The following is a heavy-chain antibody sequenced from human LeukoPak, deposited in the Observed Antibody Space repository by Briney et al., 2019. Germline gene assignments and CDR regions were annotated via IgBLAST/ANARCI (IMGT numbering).Heavy chain of an antibody. CDR1: GFTFSSYS. J-gene: IGHJ4*02. V-gene: IGHV3-21*01. CDR2: ISSSSSYI. D-gene: IGHD2-2*01. CDR3: AAVGGCSSTSCYAFDY. Sequence: GGSLRLSCAASGFTFSSYSMNWVRQAPGKGLEWVSSISSSSSYIYYADSVKGRFTISRDNAKNSLYLQMNSLRAEDTAVYYCAAVGGCSSTSCYAFDYWGQGTLVTVSS.